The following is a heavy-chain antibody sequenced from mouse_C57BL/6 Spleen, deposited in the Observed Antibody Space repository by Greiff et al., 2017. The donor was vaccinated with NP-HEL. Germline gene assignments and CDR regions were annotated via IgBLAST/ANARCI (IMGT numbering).Heavy chain of an antibody. CDR2: IYPGDGDT. J-gene: IGHJ4*01. Sequence: VQLQQSGPELVKPGASVKISCKASGYAFSSSWMNWVKQRPGKGLEWIGRIYPGDGDTNYNGKFKGKATLTADKSSSTAYMQLRSLTSEDSAVYFCGYYYDVWAMDYWGQGTSVTVSS. CDR1: GYAFSSSW. CDR3: GYYYDVWAMDY. D-gene: IGHD2-4*01. V-gene: IGHV1-82*01.